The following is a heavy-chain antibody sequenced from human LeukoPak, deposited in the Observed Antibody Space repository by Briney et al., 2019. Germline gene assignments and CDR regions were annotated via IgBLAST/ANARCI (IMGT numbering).Heavy chain of an antibody. V-gene: IGHV3-74*01. Sequence: GGSLRLSCAASGFTFSSYWMHWVRQAPGKGLVWVSRINTDGSSTSYADSVKGRFTISRDNAKNTLYLQMNSLRAEDTAVYYCASPTPDYDFWSGYYPDAFDIWGQGTMVTVSS. CDR1: GFTFSSYW. CDR3: ASPTPDYDFWSGYYPDAFDI. D-gene: IGHD3-3*01. CDR2: INTDGSST. J-gene: IGHJ3*02.